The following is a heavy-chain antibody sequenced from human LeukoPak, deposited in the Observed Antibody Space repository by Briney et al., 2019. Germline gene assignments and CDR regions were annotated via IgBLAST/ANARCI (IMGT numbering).Heavy chain of an antibody. CDR3: TKAPNRYYFDY. Sequence: GGSLRLSCAHSGFSFRDSWMSWIRRAPWKGLEWVAYINQDGREKYYVDSVKGRFTISRDNAKNSVYLQMDSLRAEDTAVYHCTKAPNRYYFDYWGLGTLVTVS. D-gene: IGHD1-14*01. CDR1: GFSFRDSW. V-gene: IGHV3-7*05. CDR2: INQDGREK. J-gene: IGHJ4*02.